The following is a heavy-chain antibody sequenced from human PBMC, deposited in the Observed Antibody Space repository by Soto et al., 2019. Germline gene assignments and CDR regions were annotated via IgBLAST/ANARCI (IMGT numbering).Heavy chain of an antibody. V-gene: IGHV3-9*01. Sequence: GGSLRLSCAASGFTFGEYAMHWVRRPPGKGLEWVASITWNSDMIGYADSVKGRFTISRDNGENSLYLQMSSLRREDTALYYCATAGYDYGFSAMDVWGLGTTVTVSS. CDR1: GFTFGEYA. D-gene: IGHD3-10*01. CDR2: ITWNSDMI. CDR3: ATAGYDYGFSAMDV. J-gene: IGHJ6*02.